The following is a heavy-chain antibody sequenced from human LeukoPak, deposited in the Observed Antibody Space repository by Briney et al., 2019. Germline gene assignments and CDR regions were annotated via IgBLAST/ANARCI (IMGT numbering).Heavy chain of an antibody. CDR1: GFSVSSGSYY. CDR3: ARGIFFYYGSSGYYHFDY. V-gene: IGHV4-61*01. D-gene: IGHD3-22*01. CDR2: IYYSGGT. J-gene: IGHJ4*02. Sequence: SETLSLTCTVSGFSVSSGSYYWSWIRQPPGKTLEWIGHIYYSGGTNYNPSLKSRVTISVDPSRNQLSLKLTSVTAADTAVYYCARGIFFYYGSSGYYHFDYWGQGTLVTVSS.